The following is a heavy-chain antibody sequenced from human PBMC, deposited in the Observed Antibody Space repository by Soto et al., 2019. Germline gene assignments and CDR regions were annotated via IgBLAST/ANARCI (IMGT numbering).Heavy chain of an antibody. J-gene: IGHJ4*02. CDR3: ARVPDY. CDR2: MYYSGST. Sequence: QVQLQESGPGLVTPSQTLSLTCTVSGGSISRGGYYWSWIRQHPGKGLEWIGYMYYSGSTYCNPSLKSRVTIAVDTSKNRCSLKLSSLTAADTAVYYCARVPDYWGQGTLVTVSS. CDR1: GGSISRGGYY. V-gene: IGHV4-31*03. D-gene: IGHD1-1*01.